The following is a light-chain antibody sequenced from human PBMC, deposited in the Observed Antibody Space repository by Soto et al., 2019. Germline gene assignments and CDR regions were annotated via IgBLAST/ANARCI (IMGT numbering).Light chain of an antibody. Sequence: QSALTQPASVSGSPGQSITISCTGTSSDVGGYNYVSWYQQHPDKAPKLILYEVTIRPSGVSNRFSGSKSGHTASLTISGLQTEDEADYYCCSYTSSITWVFGGGTKLTVL. CDR3: CSYTSSITWV. CDR1: SSDVGGYNY. V-gene: IGLV2-14*01. J-gene: IGLJ3*02. CDR2: EVT.